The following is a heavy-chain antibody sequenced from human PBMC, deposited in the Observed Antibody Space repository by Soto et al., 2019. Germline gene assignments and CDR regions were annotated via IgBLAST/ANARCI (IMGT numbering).Heavy chain of an antibody. CDR3: AREYSNSPEAFDS. Sequence: SETLSLTCTVSGGSVNSDDYYWSWIRQPPGKGLEWIGYIYSSGRTNYNPSLMSRVTISLDTSRNQFSLKLSSVTAADTAVFFCAREYSNSPEAFDSWGQGTLVTVSS. D-gene: IGHD1-26*01. CDR2: IYSSGRT. J-gene: IGHJ4*02. CDR1: GGSVNSDDYY. V-gene: IGHV4-61*08.